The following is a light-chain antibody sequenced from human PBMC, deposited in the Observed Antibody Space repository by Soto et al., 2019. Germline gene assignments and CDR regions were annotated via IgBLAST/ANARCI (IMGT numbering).Light chain of an antibody. J-gene: IGKJ1*01. CDR1: QSVSSAY. V-gene: IGKV3-20*01. CDR3: QEYGSSPWT. CDR2: GAS. Sequence: IVLTQSPGTLSLSPGERATLSCRASQSVSSAYLAWYQQKPGQAPRLLIYGASSRSTGIPDRFSGSGSVADFALTISRLEPDDFALYYCQEYGSSPWTFGQATQL.